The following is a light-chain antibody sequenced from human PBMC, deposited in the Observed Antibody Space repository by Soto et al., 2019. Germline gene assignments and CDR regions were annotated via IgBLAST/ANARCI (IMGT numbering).Light chain of an antibody. J-gene: IGKJ5*01. Sequence: DIQMTQSPSSLSASVGDRVTITCQASQDISNYLNWYQQKPGKAPKLLIYDASNLETGVPSRFSRSGAGTDFAFTISSLQAEDIATDYCQQYDNLPLIFGEGTLLEMK. CDR2: DAS. CDR3: QQYDNLPLI. V-gene: IGKV1-33*01. CDR1: QDISNY.